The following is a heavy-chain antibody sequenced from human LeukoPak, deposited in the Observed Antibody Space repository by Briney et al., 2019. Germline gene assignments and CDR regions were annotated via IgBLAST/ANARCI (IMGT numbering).Heavy chain of an antibody. J-gene: IGHJ4*02. V-gene: IGHV1-24*01. CDR2: FDPEDGET. CDR3: ATGGLAAAGLRGTIDY. Sequence: ASVKVSCKVSGYTLTELSMHWVRQAPGKGLEWMGGFDPEDGETIYAQKSQGRVTMTEDTSTDTAYMELSSLRSEDTAVYYCATGGLAAAGLRGTIDYWGQGTLVTVSS. CDR1: GYTLTELS. D-gene: IGHD6-13*01.